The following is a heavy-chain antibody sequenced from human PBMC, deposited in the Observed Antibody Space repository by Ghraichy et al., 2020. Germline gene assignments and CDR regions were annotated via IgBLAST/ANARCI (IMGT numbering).Heavy chain of an antibody. CDR3: AASQRITIFGVVITDY. V-gene: IGHV4-39*01. CDR2: IYYSGST. CDR1: GGSISSSSYY. J-gene: IGHJ4*02. Sequence: TLSRTCTVSGGSISSSSYYWGWIRQPPGKGLEWIGSIYYSGSTYYNPSLKSRVTISVDTSKNQFSLKLSSVTAADTAVYYCAASQRITIFGVVITDYWGQGTLVTVSS. D-gene: IGHD3-3*01.